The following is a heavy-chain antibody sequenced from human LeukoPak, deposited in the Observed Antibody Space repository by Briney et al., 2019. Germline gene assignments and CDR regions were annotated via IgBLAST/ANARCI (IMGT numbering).Heavy chain of an antibody. D-gene: IGHD3-16*02. CDR3: ARLITYDYVWGSYRYPNWFDP. Sequence: SQTLSLTCTVSGGSISSSSYYWGWIRQPPGKGLEWIGSIYYSGSTYYNPSLKSRVTISVDTSKNQFSLKLSSVTAADTAVYYCARLITYDYVWGSYRYPNWFDPWGQGTLVTVSS. V-gene: IGHV4-39*07. CDR2: IYYSGST. CDR1: GGSISSSSYY. J-gene: IGHJ5*02.